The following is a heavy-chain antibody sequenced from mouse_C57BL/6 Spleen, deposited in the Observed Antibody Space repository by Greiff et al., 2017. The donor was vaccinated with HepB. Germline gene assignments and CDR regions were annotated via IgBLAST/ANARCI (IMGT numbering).Heavy chain of an antibody. CDR1: GYTFTSYW. CDR2: IYPGSGST. CDR3: ARRNYSNYFFDY. V-gene: IGHV1-55*01. J-gene: IGHJ2*01. D-gene: IGHD2-5*01. Sequence: QVHVKQPGAELVKPGASVKMSCKASGYTFTSYWITWVKQRPGQGLEWIGDIYPGSGSTNYNEKFKSKATLTVDTSSSTAYMQLSSLTSEDSAVYYCARRNYSNYFFDYWGQGTTLTVSS.